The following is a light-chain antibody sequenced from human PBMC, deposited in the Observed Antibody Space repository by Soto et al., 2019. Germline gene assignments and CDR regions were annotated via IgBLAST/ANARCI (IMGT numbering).Light chain of an antibody. Sequence: EIVMTQSPATMSVSPGERATLSCRASQSMGSNVAWYQQKPGQAPRLLIYGASTRAAGIPARFSGSGSGTEFTLTITSLESEDFAVYYCQQFHNWQREFGQGTKADI. J-gene: IGKJ1*01. V-gene: IGKV3-15*01. CDR2: GAS. CDR1: QSMGSN. CDR3: QQFHNWQRE.